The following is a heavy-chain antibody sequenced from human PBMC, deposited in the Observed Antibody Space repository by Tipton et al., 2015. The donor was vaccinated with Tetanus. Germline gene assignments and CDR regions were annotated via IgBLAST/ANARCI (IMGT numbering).Heavy chain of an antibody. V-gene: IGHV4-39*01. CDR1: GGSISTTSDY. CDR2: LYYTGTT. Sequence: LSLTCTVSGGSISTTSDYWGWIRQPPGTGLEWIGSLYYTGTTYYNPSLKSRLAISVDTSKNQFSLRLGFVTASDTAVYFCARHSLKLGMWAFDIWGRGTLVTVSS. CDR3: ARHSLKLGMWAFDI. J-gene: IGHJ3*02. D-gene: IGHD7-27*01.